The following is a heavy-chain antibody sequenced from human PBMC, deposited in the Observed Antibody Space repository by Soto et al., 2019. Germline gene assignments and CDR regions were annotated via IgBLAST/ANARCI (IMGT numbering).Heavy chain of an antibody. CDR2: ISYDGNYK. Sequence: GGSLRLSCAASGFTFSTCGMHWVRQAPGKGLEWVALISYDGNYKYYAESVKGRFTVSRDNSKNTLFLQMNSLRADDTAVYYCAKDPTYDTTGYYFYYGMDVWGQGTTVTV. D-gene: IGHD3-22*01. CDR1: GFTFSTCG. V-gene: IGHV3-30*18. CDR3: AKDPTYDTTGYYFYYGMDV. J-gene: IGHJ6*02.